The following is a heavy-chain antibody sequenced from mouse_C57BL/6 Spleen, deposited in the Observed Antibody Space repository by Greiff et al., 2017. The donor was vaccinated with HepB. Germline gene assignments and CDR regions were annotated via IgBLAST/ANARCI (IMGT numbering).Heavy chain of an antibody. D-gene: IGHD1-1*01. J-gene: IGHJ4*01. CDR1: GYTFTSYW. CDR2: IHPNSGST. Sequence: VQLQQPGAELVKPGASVKLSCKASGYTFTSYWMHWVKQRPGQGLEWIGMIHPNSGSTNYNEKFKSKATLTVDKSSSTDYMQLSSLTSEDSAVYYCARADYGSSWDAMDYWGQGTSVTVSS. V-gene: IGHV1-64*01. CDR3: ARADYGSSWDAMDY.